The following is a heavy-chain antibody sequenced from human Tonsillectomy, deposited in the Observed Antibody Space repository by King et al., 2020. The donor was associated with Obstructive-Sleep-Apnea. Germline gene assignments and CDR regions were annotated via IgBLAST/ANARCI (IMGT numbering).Heavy chain of an antibody. CDR1: GFTFSSLW. V-gene: IGHV3-74*01. J-gene: IGHJ4*02. D-gene: IGHD3-10*01. Sequence: VQLVESGGGLVQPGGSLRLSCAASGFTFSSLWMHWVRQAPGKGLVWVSRIKSDASETHYADSVKGRFTISRDNAKSTLYLQMSSLRAEDTAVYYCATELAAGVWGQGTLVTVST. CDR2: IKSDASET. CDR3: ATELAAGV.